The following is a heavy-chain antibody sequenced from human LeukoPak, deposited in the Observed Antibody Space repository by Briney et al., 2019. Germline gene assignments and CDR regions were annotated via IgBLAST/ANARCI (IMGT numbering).Heavy chain of an antibody. CDR2: ISATADRT. J-gene: IGHJ4*02. Sequence: GGSLRLSCVASGFTFSCYTMSWVRQAPEKGLEWVSAISATADRTYYAESVKGRFTISRDNSRNTLYLQLNSLRAEDMALYYCARDYHDSSGYYYDYWGLGTPVTVSS. CDR1: GFTFSCYT. CDR3: ARDYHDSSGYYYDY. D-gene: IGHD3-22*01. V-gene: IGHV3-23*01.